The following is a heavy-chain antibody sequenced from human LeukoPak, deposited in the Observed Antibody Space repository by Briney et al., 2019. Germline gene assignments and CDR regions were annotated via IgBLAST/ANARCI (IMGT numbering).Heavy chain of an antibody. CDR2: IYHSGST. J-gene: IGHJ4*02. V-gene: IGHV4-38-2*02. Sequence: PSETLSLTCTVSGYSISSGYYWGWIRQPPGKGLEWIGSIYHSGSTYYNPSLKSRVTISVDTSKNQFSLKLSSVTAADTAVYYCAGYSSSWYDYWGQGTLVTVSS. D-gene: IGHD6-13*01. CDR1: GYSISSGYY. CDR3: AGYSSSWYDY.